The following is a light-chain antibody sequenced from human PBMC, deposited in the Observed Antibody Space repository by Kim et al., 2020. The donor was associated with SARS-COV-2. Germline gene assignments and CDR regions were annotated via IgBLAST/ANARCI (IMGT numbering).Light chain of an antibody. J-gene: IGLJ2*01. CDR1: SLRSYY. Sequence: SSELTQDPAVSVALGQTVRITCQGDSLRSYYASWDQQKPGQAPVLVIYGRNNRPSGIPDRFSGSTSGNTASLTITGAQAEDEADYYCKSRDSSGNVVFGGGTQLTVL. CDR3: KSRDSSGNVV. CDR2: GRN. V-gene: IGLV3-19*01.